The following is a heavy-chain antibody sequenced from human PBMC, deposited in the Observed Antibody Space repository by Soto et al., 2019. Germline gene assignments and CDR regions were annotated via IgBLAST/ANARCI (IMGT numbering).Heavy chain of an antibody. D-gene: IGHD3-9*01. V-gene: IGHV1-8*01. Sequence: ASVKVSCKASGYTFTRYEINWVRQATGQGLEWMGWMNPNSGNTGYAQKFQGRVTMTRNTSISTAYMELSSLRSEDTAVYYCARGRSATQYYDILKGSYYYYMDVWG. CDR2: MNPNSGNT. J-gene: IGHJ6*03. CDR3: ARGRSATQYYDILKGSYYYYMDV. CDR1: GYTFTRYE.